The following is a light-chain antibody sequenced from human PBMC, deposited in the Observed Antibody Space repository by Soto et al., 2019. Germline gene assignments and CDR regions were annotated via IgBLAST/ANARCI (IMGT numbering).Light chain of an antibody. CDR2: GAS. CDR1: QSVSSY. V-gene: IGKV3-11*01. Sequence: GDRATLCCRSSQSVSSYLAWYQQKPGQAPRLLIYGASTRATGIPARFSGSGSGTDFSLTISSLEPEDLAVYYCQQYGNSWTFGQGTKVDIK. CDR3: QQYGNSWT. J-gene: IGKJ1*01.